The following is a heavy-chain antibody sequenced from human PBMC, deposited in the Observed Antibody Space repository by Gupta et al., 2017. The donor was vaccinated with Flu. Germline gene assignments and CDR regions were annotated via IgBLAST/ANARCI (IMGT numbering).Heavy chain of an antibody. D-gene: IGHD3-9*01. CDR2: LSAYHGDS. V-gene: IGHV1-18*01. J-gene: IGHJ4*02. Sequence: QVQLVQTGPEVKKPGASVRVSCKASGYTFRDYGFTWVRQAPGQGLEWMGRLSAYHGDSDYEQQFPARLTLTTDASTNTAFMELXNXRSDDTXVYYCARGHSNIWFLLEDWGKGTLVTVSS. CDR3: ARGHSNIWFLLED. CDR1: GYTFRDYG.